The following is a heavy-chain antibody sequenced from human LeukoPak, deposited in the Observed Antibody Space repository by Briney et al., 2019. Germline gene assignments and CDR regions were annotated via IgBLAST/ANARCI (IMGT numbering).Heavy chain of an antibody. J-gene: IGHJ6*04. V-gene: IGHV1-69*06. CDR2: IIPIFGTA. D-gene: IGHD3-10*01. CDR1: GGTFSSYA. CDR3: ARSEVRGASYYYYGMDV. Sequence: GASMKASCKASGGTFSSYAISWVRQAPGQGLEWMGGIIPIFGTANYAQKFQGRVTITADKSTSTAYMELSSLRSEDTAVYYCARSEVRGASYYYYGMDVWGKGTTVTVSS.